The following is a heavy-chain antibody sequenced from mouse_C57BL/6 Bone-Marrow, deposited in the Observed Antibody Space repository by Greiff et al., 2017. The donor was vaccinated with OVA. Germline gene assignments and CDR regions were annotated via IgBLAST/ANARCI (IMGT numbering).Heavy chain of an antibody. CDR2: VWGDGSS. V-gene: IGHV2-3*01. J-gene: IGHJ2*01. D-gene: IGHD1-1*01. CDR3: AKGGGSSS. Sequence: LMASGPGLVAPSPRLSITCPVSGFSFTSFGVSWVRQPPGKGPEWLGVVWGDGSSNYLSALISRLSISKYNSKCQVCIRLNSLQTDDTATYYCAKGGGSSSWGQGTTLTVAS. CDR1: GFSFTSFG.